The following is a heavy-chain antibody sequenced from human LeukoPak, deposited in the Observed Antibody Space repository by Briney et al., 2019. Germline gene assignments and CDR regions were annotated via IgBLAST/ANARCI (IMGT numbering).Heavy chain of an antibody. J-gene: IGHJ4*02. D-gene: IGHD2-2*01. CDR3: TRVRVVVPSAFDYCDF. CDR1: GFTFDDYA. Sequence: SLRLSCSASGFTFDDYAMPWVRQAPGKGLELVSGISWNSGSIGYADSVKGRFTISRDNAENSLFLQMNSLRAEDTAVYYCTRVRVVVPSAFDYCDFWGQGTLVTVSS. CDR2: ISWNSGSI. V-gene: IGHV3-9*01.